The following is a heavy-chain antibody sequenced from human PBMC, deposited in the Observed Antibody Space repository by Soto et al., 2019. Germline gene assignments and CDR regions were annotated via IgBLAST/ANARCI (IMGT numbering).Heavy chain of an antibody. Sequence: EVQLLESGGGLVQPGGSLRLSCAASGFTFSSYAMRWVRQAPGKGLEWVSAVSGSGGSTYYADSVKGRFTISRDNSKTTLYLQMNSLRVEDTAVYYCTRRRPGTYFDYWGQGTLVTVSS. CDR1: GFTFSSYA. J-gene: IGHJ4*02. D-gene: IGHD6-13*01. CDR2: VSGSGGST. CDR3: TRRRPGTYFDY. V-gene: IGHV3-23*01.